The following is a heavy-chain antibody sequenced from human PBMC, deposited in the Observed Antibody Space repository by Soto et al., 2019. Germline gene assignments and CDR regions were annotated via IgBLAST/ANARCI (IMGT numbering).Heavy chain of an antibody. CDR1: GYTFISYG. J-gene: IGHJ3*02. D-gene: IGHD5-12*01. CDR2: ISPYNGNT. CDR3: ASEQTKWLTDAFDI. V-gene: IGHV1-18*01. Sequence: HVQLVQSGAEVNKPGASLKVSCKASGYTFISYGVSWVRQAPGQGLEWLGWISPYNGNTNYAQKFQGRITMTTDTSTSTVYMDLRSLRTDDTAVYFCASEQTKWLTDAFDIWGQGTRVVVSS.